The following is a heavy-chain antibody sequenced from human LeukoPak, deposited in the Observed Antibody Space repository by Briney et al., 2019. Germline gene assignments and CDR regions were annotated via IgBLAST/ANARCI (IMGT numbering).Heavy chain of an antibody. V-gene: IGHV3-21*01. J-gene: IGHJ4*02. Sequence: PGGSLRLSCAASRFIFSNYAMSWVRQAPGKGLEWVSSISSSSSYIYYADSVKGRFTISRDNAKNSLYLQMNSLRAEDTAVYYCASTLGVGYGSGSYSFDYWGQGTLVTVSS. CDR3: ASTLGVGYGSGSYSFDY. D-gene: IGHD3-10*01. CDR2: ISSSSSYI. CDR1: RFIFSNYA.